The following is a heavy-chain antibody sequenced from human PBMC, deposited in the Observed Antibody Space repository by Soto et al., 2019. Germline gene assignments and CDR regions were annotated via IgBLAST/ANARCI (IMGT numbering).Heavy chain of an antibody. V-gene: IGHV3-23*01. CDR1: GFTFSSYG. Sequence: EVQLLESGGGLVQPGGSLRLSCAASGFTFSSYGMSWVRQAPGKGLEWVSGISGSGGSTYYADSVKGRFTISRDNPXTTLYLQMNSLRAEDTAVYYCAKEGRYRRSRGYFDYWGQGTLVTVSS. J-gene: IGHJ4*02. CDR3: AKEGRYRRSRGYFDY. D-gene: IGHD6-13*01. CDR2: ISGSGGST.